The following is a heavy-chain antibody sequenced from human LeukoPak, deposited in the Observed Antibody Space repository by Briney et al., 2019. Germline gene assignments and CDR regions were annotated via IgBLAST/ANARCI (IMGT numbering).Heavy chain of an antibody. D-gene: IGHD2-21*02. V-gene: IGHV3-66*01. CDR2: IYTGGST. Sequence: PGGSLRLSCAASGFTVRRNYMSWVRQAPGKGLEWVSVIYTGGSTYYADSVEGRFTISRDNSNNILHLQTNSLRVEDTAVYYCAGGAGDWNAFHIWGQGTMVTVSS. CDR3: AGGAGDWNAFHI. J-gene: IGHJ3*02. CDR1: GFTVRRNY.